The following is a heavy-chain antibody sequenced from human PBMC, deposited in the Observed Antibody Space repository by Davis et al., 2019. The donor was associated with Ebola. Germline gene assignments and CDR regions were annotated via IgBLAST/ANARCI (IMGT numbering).Heavy chain of an antibody. CDR3: ARVASYGDYFDY. CDR1: GGSISSGGYS. D-gene: IGHD5-18*01. Sequence: MPSETLSLTCAVSGGSISSGGYSWSWIRQPPGKGLEWIGYIYHSGSTYYNPSLKSRVTISGDTSRNQFSLKLSSVTAADTAVYYCARVASYGDYFDYWGLGTLVTVSS. J-gene: IGHJ4*02. CDR2: IYHSGST. V-gene: IGHV4-30-2*01.